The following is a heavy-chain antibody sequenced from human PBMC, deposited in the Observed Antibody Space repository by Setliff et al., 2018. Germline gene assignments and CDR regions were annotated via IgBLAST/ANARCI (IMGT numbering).Heavy chain of an antibody. CDR3: ARASRYGTIKYRGDYYMDV. Sequence: GASVKVSCKASGGTFSSYGISWVRQAPGQGLEWLGGTIPNFGTTNYAQEFQGRVTIITDESTSTAYMELSSLKADDTAVYYCARASRYGTIKYRGDYYMDVWGKGTTVTVSS. CDR1: GGTFSSYG. J-gene: IGHJ6*03. D-gene: IGHD5-12*01. CDR2: TIPNFGTT. V-gene: IGHV1-69*05.